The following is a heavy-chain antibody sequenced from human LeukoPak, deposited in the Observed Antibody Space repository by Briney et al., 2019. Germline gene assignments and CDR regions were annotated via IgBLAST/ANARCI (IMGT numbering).Heavy chain of an antibody. Sequence: GGSLRLSCAASGFTFGSYGMTWVRQAPGKGLEWVSAIGGGGLGTYYADSVKGRFTISRDNSRNTLYLQMNSLRVEDTAKYYCAKVLRGNWNWFDAWGQGTLVTVSS. CDR1: GFTFGSYG. CDR3: AKVLRGNWNWFDA. CDR2: IGGGGLGT. V-gene: IGHV3-23*01. D-gene: IGHD1-1*01. J-gene: IGHJ5*02.